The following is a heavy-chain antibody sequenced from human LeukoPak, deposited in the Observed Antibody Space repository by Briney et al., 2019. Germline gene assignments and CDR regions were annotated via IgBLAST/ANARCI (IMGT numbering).Heavy chain of an antibody. V-gene: IGHV3-7*01. CDR1: GFTFSNYW. CDR3: ARGGGWYFDY. J-gene: IGHJ4*02. D-gene: IGHD6-19*01. Sequence: GGTLRLSCAASGFTFSNYWRNWVRQAPGKGLEWVASIVQDGSENYYVDSVKGRFTISRDKAKNSLYLQMNSLRVEDTAVYYCARGGGWYFDYWGQGALITASS. CDR2: IVQDGSEN.